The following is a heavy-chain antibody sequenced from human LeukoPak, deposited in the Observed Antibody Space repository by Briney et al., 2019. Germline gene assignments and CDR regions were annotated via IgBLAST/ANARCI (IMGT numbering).Heavy chain of an antibody. CDR2: IWYDGSNK. J-gene: IGHJ5*02. CDR1: GFTFSSYA. Sequence: PGRSLRLSCAASGFTFSSYAMHWVRQAPGKGLEWVAVIWYDGSNKYYADSVKGRFTISRDNSKNTLYLQMNSLRAEDTAVYYCARGHELGIAVVNNWFDPWGQGTLVTVSS. D-gene: IGHD6-19*01. V-gene: IGHV3-33*08. CDR3: ARGHELGIAVVNNWFDP.